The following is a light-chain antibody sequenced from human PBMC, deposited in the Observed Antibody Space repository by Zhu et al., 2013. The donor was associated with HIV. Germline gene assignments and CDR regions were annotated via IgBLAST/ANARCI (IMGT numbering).Light chain of an antibody. CDR2: AAS. CDR1: QGISNY. V-gene: IGKV1-27*01. Sequence: DIQMTQSPSSLSASVGDRVTITCRASQGISNYLAWYQQKPGKVPKLLIYAASTLQSGVPSRFSGSGSGTDFTLSISRLEPEDFALYYCQQYGDSPPFTFGPGTKVDIK. CDR3: QQYGDSPPFT. J-gene: IGKJ3*01.